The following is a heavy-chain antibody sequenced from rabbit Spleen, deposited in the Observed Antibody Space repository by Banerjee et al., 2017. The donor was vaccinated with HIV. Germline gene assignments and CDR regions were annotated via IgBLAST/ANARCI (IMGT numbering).Heavy chain of an antibody. CDR1: GVSLNDKDV. J-gene: IGHJ4*01. CDR2: INTATAKS. V-gene: IGHV1S45*01. Sequence: QEQLEESGGGLVKPEGSLTLTCKASGVSLNDKDVMCWVRQAPGKGLEWIGCINTATAKSVYASWAKGRFTISRTSSTTVTLQMTSLTAADTATYFCARDLADVIGWNLDLWGPGTLVTVS. CDR3: ARDLADVIGWNLDL. D-gene: IGHD1-1*01.